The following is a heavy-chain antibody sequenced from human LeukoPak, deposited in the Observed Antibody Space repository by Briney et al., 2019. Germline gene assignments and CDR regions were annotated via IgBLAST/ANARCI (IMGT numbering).Heavy chain of an antibody. J-gene: IGHJ4*02. CDR3: ASPYYYDGSSYYHFFDH. Sequence: GGSLRLSCAASGFTFDDYAMHWVRQAPGKGLEWVSGISWNSGSIGYADSVKGRFTISRDSSRNTLYLQMNNLRTEDTAVYYCASPYYYDGSSYYHFFDHWGQGTLVTVSS. D-gene: IGHD3-22*01. CDR2: ISWNSGSI. CDR1: GFTFDDYA. V-gene: IGHV3-9*01.